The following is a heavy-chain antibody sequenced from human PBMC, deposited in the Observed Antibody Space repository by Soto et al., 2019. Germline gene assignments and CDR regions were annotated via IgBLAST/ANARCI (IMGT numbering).Heavy chain of an antibody. J-gene: IGHJ4*02. Sequence: QVQLVQSGAEVKKPGSSVKVSCKASGGTFSSYTISWVRQAPGQSLEWMGRIIPSITITNYAHKFHGRVTITADKSTSIAYRELSGLRSEDTAVYYCARDLAHYGANPGPFDNWGQGTLVTVSS. D-gene: IGHD4-17*01. V-gene: IGHV1-69*08. CDR1: GGTFSSYT. CDR3: ARDLAHYGANPGPFDN. CDR2: IIPSITIT.